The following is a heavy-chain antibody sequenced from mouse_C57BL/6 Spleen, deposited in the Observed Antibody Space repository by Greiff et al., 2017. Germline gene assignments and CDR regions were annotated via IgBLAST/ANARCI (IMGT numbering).Heavy chain of an antibody. CDR1: GYTFTSYW. CDR3: ARNYYGGDYFDY. V-gene: IGHV1-69*01. Sequence: QVQLQQSGAELVMPGASVKLSCKASGYTFTSYWMHWVKQRPGQGLEWIGEIDPSDSYTNYNQKFKGKSTLTVDKSSSTAYMQLSSLTSEDSAVYYCARNYYGGDYFDYWGQGTTLTVSS. J-gene: IGHJ2*01. D-gene: IGHD1-1*01. CDR2: IDPSDSYT.